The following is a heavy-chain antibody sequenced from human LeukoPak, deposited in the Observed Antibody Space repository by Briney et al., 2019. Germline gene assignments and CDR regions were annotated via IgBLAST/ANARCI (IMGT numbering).Heavy chain of an antibody. D-gene: IGHD2-15*01. V-gene: IGHV1-46*01. J-gene: IGHJ4*02. CDR2: INPGGGST. Sequence: ASVKVSCKASGYTFTSYYMHWVRQAPGQGLEWMGIINPGGGSTSYAQKFQGRVTMTRGTSTSTVYMELSSLRSEDTAVYYCARGMAKDVVVAAFANWGQGTLVTVSS. CDR3: ARGMAKDVVVAAFAN. CDR1: GYTFTSYY.